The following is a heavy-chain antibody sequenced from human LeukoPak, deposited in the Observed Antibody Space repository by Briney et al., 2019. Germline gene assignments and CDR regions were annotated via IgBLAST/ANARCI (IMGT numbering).Heavy chain of an antibody. D-gene: IGHD4-23*01. V-gene: IGHV3-23*01. Sequence: PGGSLRLSCAASGFTFTNYGMSWVRQAPGKGLEWVAGIRGNGDRTFYAESVKGRFTISRDNSKNTLYLQMNSLRAEDTAVYYCAKDFRWFGMSYFDYWGQGTLVTVSS. CDR1: GFTFTNYG. J-gene: IGHJ4*02. CDR2: IRGNGDRT. CDR3: AKDFRWFGMSYFDY.